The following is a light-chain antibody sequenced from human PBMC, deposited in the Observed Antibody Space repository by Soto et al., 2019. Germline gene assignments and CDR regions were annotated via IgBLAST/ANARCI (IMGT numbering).Light chain of an antibody. CDR3: SSYTTSTTRV. Sequence: ALTQPASVSGSPGQSITISCTGTSSDVGAYNYVSWYQHHPGNAPKLLIYDVSTRPSGVSNRFSGSKSGNTASLTISGLQAEDEADYYCSSYTTSTTRVFGTGTKVTVL. V-gene: IGLV2-14*03. J-gene: IGLJ1*01. CDR1: SSDVGAYNY. CDR2: DVS.